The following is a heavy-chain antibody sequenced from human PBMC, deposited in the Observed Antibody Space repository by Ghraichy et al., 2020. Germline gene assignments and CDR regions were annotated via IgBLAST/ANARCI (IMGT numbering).Heavy chain of an antibody. CDR2: ISGSRDNT. Sequence: GGSLRLSCAASGFSFSNYAMNWVRQAPGKGLEWVSCISGSRDNTYYADSVKGRFAISRDNAKNTLYLQMNSLRVDDTAVYFCAKESESGSYFRDDGFDTWGQGTTVTVSS. J-gene: IGHJ3*02. D-gene: IGHD1-26*01. CDR3: AKESESGSYFRDDGFDT. CDR1: GFSFSNYA. V-gene: IGHV3-23*01.